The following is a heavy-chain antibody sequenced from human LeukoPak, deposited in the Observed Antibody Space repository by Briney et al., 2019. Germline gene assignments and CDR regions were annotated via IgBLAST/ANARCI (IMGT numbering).Heavy chain of an antibody. V-gene: IGHV1-2*02. J-gene: IGHJ4*02. D-gene: IGHD2-15*01. CDR2: INPNSGGT. CDR3: ASLSGGISNIDY. CDR1: GYTFTHYY. Sequence: ASVKVSCKVSGYTFTHYYIYWVRQAPGQGLEWMGWINPNSGGTNYAQKFQGRVTMTRDTSISTAYMELSRLRSDDTAVYHCASLSGGISNIDYWGQGTLVTVSS.